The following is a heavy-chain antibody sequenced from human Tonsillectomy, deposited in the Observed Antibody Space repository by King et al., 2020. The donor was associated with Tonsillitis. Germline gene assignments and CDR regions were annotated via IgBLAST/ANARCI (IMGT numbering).Heavy chain of an antibody. J-gene: IGHJ3*02. CDR3: ASLHYYDTSAYGPYAFDI. Sequence: QLQESGPGLVKPSQTLSLTCTVSGGSISSGDYYWSWIRQPPGKGLEWIGFIYHSGSTYYNPSLKSRVTISVDTSKNQFSLRLSSVTAADTAVYFCASLHYYDTSAYGPYAFDIWGQGTMVTVSS. CDR2: IYHSGST. D-gene: IGHD3-22*01. V-gene: IGHV4-30-4*01. CDR1: GGSISSGDYY.